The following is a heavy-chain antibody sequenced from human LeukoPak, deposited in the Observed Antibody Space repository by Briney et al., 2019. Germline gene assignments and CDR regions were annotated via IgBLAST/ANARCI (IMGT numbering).Heavy chain of an antibody. CDR3: ARLGSYHDF. Sequence: KPSETLSLTCTVSGASISNYYWSWIRQTPEKGLEWMGHIHTIGASRYYPSLESRLTLSIDTSRNHLSLKLTSVTAADTAVYLCARLGSYHDFWGQGALVTVSS. CDR2: IHTIGAS. V-gene: IGHV4-4*09. D-gene: IGHD1-26*01. J-gene: IGHJ4*02. CDR1: GASISNYY.